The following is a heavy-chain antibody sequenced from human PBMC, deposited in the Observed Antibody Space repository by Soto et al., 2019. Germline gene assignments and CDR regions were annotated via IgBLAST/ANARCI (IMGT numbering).Heavy chain of an antibody. CDR2: TYYSGTT. V-gene: IGHV4-30-2*01. CDR1: GGSISSGGYS. D-gene: IGHD3-10*01. J-gene: IGHJ6*02. Sequence: PSETLSLTCVASGGSISSGGYSWSWMRQPPGKGLEWIGYTYYSGTTSYNPSLKSRVTISVDTSKNQFSLKLSSVTAADTAVYYCARGLHHYGSGSYYMGSYYYYGMDVWGQGTTVTVSS. CDR3: ARGLHHYGSGSYYMGSYYYYGMDV.